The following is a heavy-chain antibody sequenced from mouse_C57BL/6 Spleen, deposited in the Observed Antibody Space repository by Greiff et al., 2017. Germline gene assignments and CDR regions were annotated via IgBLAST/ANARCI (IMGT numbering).Heavy chain of an antibody. CDR3: ARGLRD. V-gene: IGHV3-6*01. CDR2: ISYDGSN. J-gene: IGHJ3*01. CDR1: GYSITSGYY. D-gene: IGHD2-4*01. Sequence: DVQLVESGPGLVKPSQSLSLTCSVTGYSITSGYYWNWIRPFPGNKLEWMGYISYDGSNKYTPSLQNQTSITRDTSKNQFFLKMNAVTTKYTATYYCARGLRDWGQGTLVTVSA.